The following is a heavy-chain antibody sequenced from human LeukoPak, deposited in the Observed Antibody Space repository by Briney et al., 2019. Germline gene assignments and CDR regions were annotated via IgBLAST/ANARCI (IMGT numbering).Heavy chain of an antibody. CDR1: GYSISSAYY. V-gene: IGHV4-38-2*02. CDR3: ARAFYGGNLDY. J-gene: IGHJ4*02. CDR2: IHLSGST. D-gene: IGHD4-23*01. Sequence: SETLSLTCTASGYSISSAYYWGWIRQSPGKGLEWIGYIHLSGSTDYNPSLKSRIAISVDTSENQFSLKVSSATAADTAVYYCARAFYGGNLDYWGQGSLVTVPS.